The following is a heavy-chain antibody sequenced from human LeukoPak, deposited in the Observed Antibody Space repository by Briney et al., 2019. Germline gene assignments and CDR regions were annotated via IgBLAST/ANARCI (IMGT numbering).Heavy chain of an antibody. J-gene: IGHJ3*02. V-gene: IGHV4-34*01. CDR1: GGSFSGYY. D-gene: IGHD3-9*01. CDR3: ARGRPYDILTGYHPVFAFDI. CDR2: INHSGST. Sequence: SETLSLTCAVYGGSFSGYYWSWLPHPPGKGLEWIGEINHSGSTNYNPSLKSRVTISVDTSKNQFSLKLSSVTAADTAVYYCARGRPYDILTGYHPVFAFDIWGQGTMVTVSS.